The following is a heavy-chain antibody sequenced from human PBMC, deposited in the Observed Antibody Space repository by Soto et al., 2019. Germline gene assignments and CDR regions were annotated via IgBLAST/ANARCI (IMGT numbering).Heavy chain of an antibody. V-gene: IGHV1-69*13. Sequence: SVNVSCKASGGTFSSYAISWVRQAPGQGLEWMGGIIPIFGTANYAQKFHGRVTITADESASTAYMELSSLRSEDTAVYYCARVFGYSYGPYYYYYYGMDVWGQGTTVTVSS. J-gene: IGHJ6*02. D-gene: IGHD5-18*01. CDR3: ARVFGYSYGPYYYYYYGMDV. CDR2: IIPIFGTA. CDR1: GGTFSSYA.